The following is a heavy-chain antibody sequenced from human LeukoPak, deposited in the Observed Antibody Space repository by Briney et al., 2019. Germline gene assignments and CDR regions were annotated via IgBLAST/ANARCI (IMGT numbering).Heavy chain of an antibody. Sequence: GGSLRLSCAASRFTISDYWMHWVRQAPGKGLVWVSRINADGSSTNYADSVKGRFTISRDNAKNTLYLQMNSLRAEDTAVYYCTRGRYYFDYWGQGTLVTVSS. D-gene: IGHD1-14*01. CDR2: INADGSST. CDR1: RFTISDYW. J-gene: IGHJ4*02. CDR3: TRGRYYFDY. V-gene: IGHV3-74*01.